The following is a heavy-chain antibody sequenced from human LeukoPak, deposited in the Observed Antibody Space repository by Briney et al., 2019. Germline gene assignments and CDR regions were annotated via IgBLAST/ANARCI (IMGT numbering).Heavy chain of an antibody. D-gene: IGHD4-17*01. CDR3: ARGDPYGDYDNWFDP. J-gene: IGHJ5*02. CDR1: GYTFTNYG. V-gene: IGHV1-18*01. Sequence: GASVKVSCKASGYTFTNYGISWVRQAPGQGLEWMGWTSAHNDNTNYVQRFQGRVIMTTDTSTRTAYMELRSLRSDDTAVYYCARGDPYGDYDNWFDPWGQGTLVTVSS. CDR2: TSAHNDNT.